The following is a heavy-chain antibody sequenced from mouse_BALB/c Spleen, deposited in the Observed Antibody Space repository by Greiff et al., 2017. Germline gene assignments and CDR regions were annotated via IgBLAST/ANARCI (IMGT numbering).Heavy chain of an antibody. Sequence: EVQLQESGPGLVKPSQSLSLTCTVTGYSITSDYAWNWIRQFPGNKLEWMGYISYSGSTSYNPSLKSRISITRDTSKNQFFLQLNSVTTEDTATYYCARCTMITLDWYFDVWGAGTTVTVCS. CDR1: GYSITSDYA. CDR3: ARCTMITLDWYFDV. J-gene: IGHJ1*01. D-gene: IGHD2-4*01. V-gene: IGHV3-2*02. CDR2: ISYSGST.